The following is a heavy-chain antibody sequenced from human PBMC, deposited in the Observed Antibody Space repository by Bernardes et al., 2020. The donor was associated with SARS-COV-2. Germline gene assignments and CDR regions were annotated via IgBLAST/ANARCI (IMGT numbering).Heavy chain of an antibody. CDR3: ARAEPYSSSWDFDY. J-gene: IGHJ4*02. CDR2: ISAYNGNT. Sequence: ASVKVSCKASGYTFTSYGISWVRQAPGQGLEWMGWISAYNGNTNYAQKLQGRVTMTTDTSTSTAYMELRSLRSDDTAVYYCARAEPYSSSWDFDYWGQGTLVTVSS. CDR1: GYTFTSYG. D-gene: IGHD6-13*01. V-gene: IGHV1-18*01.